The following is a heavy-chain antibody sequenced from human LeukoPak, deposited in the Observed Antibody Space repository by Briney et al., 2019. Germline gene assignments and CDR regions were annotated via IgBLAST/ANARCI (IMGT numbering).Heavy chain of an antibody. V-gene: IGHV3-73*01. D-gene: IGHD2-2*01. CDR2: IRDKANSYAT. CDR3: TRWDCTTTGCYPFDY. Sequence: GGSLKLSCAASGFTFSGSAIHWVRQASGKGLEWVGRIRDKANSYATAYITSVKGRFTISRDDSKNTAYLQMSSLKTEDTAVYYCTRWDCTTTGCYPFDYWGQGTLVTVSS. J-gene: IGHJ4*02. CDR1: GFTFSGSA.